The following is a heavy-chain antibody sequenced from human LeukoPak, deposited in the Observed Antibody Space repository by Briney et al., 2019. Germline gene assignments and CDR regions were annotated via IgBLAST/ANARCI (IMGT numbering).Heavy chain of an antibody. V-gene: IGHV3-33*01. CDR2: IWYDGSNK. J-gene: IGHJ4*02. CDR1: GFSFSNYD. CDR3: ARGDPTVTTKQNFDY. D-gene: IGHD4-17*01. Sequence: QPGRSLRLSCAASGFSFSNYDMHWVRQAPGKGLEWLAVIWYDGSNKYYADSVKGRFTISRDNSKNTLYLQMNSLRVEDTAVYYCARGDPTVTTKQNFDYWGQGTLVTVSS.